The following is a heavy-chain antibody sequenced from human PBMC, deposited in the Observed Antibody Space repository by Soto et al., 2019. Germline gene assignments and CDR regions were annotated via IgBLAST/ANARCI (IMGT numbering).Heavy chain of an antibody. CDR3: ARVNEALDWFDP. V-gene: IGHV4-38-2*01. CDR2: IYHSGST. Sequence: SSTLSLTCAFSGYSISSGYYWGWIRQPPGKGLEWIGSIYHSGSTYYNPSLKSRVTISVDTSKNQFSLKLSSVTAADTAVYYCARVNEALDWFDPWGQGTLVTVSS. J-gene: IGHJ5*02. CDR1: GYSISSGYY.